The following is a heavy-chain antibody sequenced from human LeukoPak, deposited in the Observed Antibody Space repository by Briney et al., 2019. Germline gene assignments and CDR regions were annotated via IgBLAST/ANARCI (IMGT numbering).Heavy chain of an antibody. V-gene: IGHV3-30*02. CDR1: GFTFSSYG. CDR2: IRYDGINK. CDR3: AKDGRLIYPYGSGSYYKGGNWFDP. D-gene: IGHD3-10*01. Sequence: GGSLRLSCAASGFTFSSYGMHWVRLAPGKGLEWVAFIRYDGINKYYADSVKGRFTISRDNSKNTLYLQMNSLRAEDTAVYYCAKDGRLIYPYGSGSYYKGGNWFDPWGQGTLVTASS. J-gene: IGHJ5*02.